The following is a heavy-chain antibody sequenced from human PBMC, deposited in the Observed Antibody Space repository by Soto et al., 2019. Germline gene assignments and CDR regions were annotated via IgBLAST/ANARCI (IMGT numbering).Heavy chain of an antibody. CDR3: ARVGMVRGVIITDYYYYGMDV. CDR1: GGSFSGYY. D-gene: IGHD3-10*01. J-gene: IGHJ6*04. V-gene: IGHV4-34*01. Sequence: SETLSLTCAVYGGSFSGYYWSWIRQPPGKGLEWIGEINHSGSTNYNPSLKSRVTISVDTSKNQFSLKLSSVTAADTAVYYCARVGMVRGVIITDYYYYGMDVCGKGTTVTVSS. CDR2: INHSGST.